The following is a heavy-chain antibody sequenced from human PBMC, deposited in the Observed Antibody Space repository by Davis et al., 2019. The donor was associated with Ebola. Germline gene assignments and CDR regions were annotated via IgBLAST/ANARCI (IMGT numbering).Heavy chain of an antibody. V-gene: IGHV1-18*01. D-gene: IGHD2-21*02. CDR2: MNPNSGNT. Sequence: VSVKVSCKASGYTFTSYGISWVRQATGQGLEWMGWMNPNSGNTGYAQKFQGRVTMTTDTSTSTAYMELRSLRSDDTAVYYCARVARAYCGGDCYFDYWGQGTLVTVSS. J-gene: IGHJ4*02. CDR3: ARVARAYCGGDCYFDY. CDR1: GYTFTSYG.